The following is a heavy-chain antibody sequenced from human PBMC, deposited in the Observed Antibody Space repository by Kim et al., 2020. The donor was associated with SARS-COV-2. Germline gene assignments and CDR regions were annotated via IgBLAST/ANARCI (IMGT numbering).Heavy chain of an antibody. CDR2: ISSSSSTI. J-gene: IGHJ6*02. Sequence: GGSLRLSCAASGFTFSSYSMNWVRQAPGKGLEWVSYISSSSSTIYYADSVKGRFTISRDNAKNSLYLQMNSLRAEDTAVYYCARDDDFWSGYSGYYYYYGRDVWGQGTTVTVSS. CDR3: ARDDDFWSGYSGYYYYYGRDV. CDR1: GFTFSSYS. V-gene: IGHV3-48*04. D-gene: IGHD3-3*01.